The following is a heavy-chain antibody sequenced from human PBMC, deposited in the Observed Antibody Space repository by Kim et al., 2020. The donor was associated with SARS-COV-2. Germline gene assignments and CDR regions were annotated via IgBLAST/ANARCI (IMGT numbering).Heavy chain of an antibody. J-gene: IGHJ4*02. CDR2: TNPGGDST. Sequence: GGSLRLSCAASGLKFRNFSMAWLRQFPGKGMDWVANTNPGGDSTYYADSVKGRFTIPRDNSRNTLYLQMNSMRVDDTAVFYCALTYVPVAVAARWGQGSLVTVSS. D-gene: IGHD6-19*01. CDR1: GLKFRNFS. V-gene: IGHV3-23*01. CDR3: ALTYVPVAVAAR.